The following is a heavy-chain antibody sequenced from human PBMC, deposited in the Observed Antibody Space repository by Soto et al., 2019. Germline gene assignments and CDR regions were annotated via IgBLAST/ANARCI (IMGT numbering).Heavy chain of an antibody. CDR1: GGSFSGYY. Sequence: PSETLSLTCAVYGGSFSGYYWIWIRQPPGKGLEWIGEIYHSGRTNYNPSLKSRVTISVDTSKNQFSLRLSSVTAADTAVYYCARGGYSSGYGWFDPWGQGTQVTVSS. V-gene: IGHV4-34*01. J-gene: IGHJ5*02. CDR3: ARGGYSSGYGWFDP. D-gene: IGHD6-19*01. CDR2: IYHSGRT.